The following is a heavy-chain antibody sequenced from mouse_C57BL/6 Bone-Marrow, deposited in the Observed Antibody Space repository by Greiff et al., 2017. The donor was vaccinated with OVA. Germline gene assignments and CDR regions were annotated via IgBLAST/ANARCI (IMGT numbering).Heavy chain of an antibody. D-gene: IGHD1-1*01. CDR2: IDPETGGT. CDR1: GYTFTDYE. V-gene: IGHV1-15*01. J-gene: IGHJ2*01. Sequence: LQESGAELVRPGASVTLSCKASGYTFTDYEMHWVKQTPVHGLEWIGAIDPETGGTAYNQKFKGKAILTADKSSSTAYMELRSLTSEDSAVYYCKVTTVVANFDYWGQGTTLTVSS. CDR3: KVTTVVANFDY.